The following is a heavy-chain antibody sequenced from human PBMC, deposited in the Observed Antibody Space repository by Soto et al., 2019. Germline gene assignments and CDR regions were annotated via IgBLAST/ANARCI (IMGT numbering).Heavy chain of an antibody. CDR1: GYTFTSYG. J-gene: IGHJ4*02. Sequence: QVQQVQSGAEVKKPGASVKVSCKASGYTFTSYGISWVRQAPGQGLEWMGWINAYNGNTNYAQKLQGRVTMTTDTPTRTAYRELRSRRSDDTAVYYCARDVEYGLIDYWGQETLSTVSS. V-gene: IGHV1-18*01. D-gene: IGHD4-17*01. CDR2: INAYNGNT. CDR3: ARDVEYGLIDY.